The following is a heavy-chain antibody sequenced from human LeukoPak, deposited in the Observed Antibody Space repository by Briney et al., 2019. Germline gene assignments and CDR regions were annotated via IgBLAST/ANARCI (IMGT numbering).Heavy chain of an antibody. D-gene: IGHD6-13*01. CDR2: IYYSGST. J-gene: IGHJ4*02. V-gene: IGHV4-39*07. Sequence: WVRQAPGKGLEWIGSIYYSGSTYYNPSLKSRVTISVDTSKNQFSLKLSSVTAADTAVYYCARDDVLAAAGTWGQGTLVTVSS. CDR3: ARDDVLAAAGT.